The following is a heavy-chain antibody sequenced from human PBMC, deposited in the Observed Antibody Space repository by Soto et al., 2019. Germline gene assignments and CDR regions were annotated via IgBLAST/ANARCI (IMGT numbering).Heavy chain of an antibody. CDR3: ARVKYADNSGADY. CDR1: GGSIRSDDSY. D-gene: IGHD3-22*01. Sequence: QVQLQESGPGLVKPSQSLSLACIVSGGSIRSDDSYWSWFRQPPGKGLEWIGYIYYTGSTYYNPSLQSRVTISADTSQNQFSLNLNSVTAADTAVYYCARVKYADNSGADYWGQGTLVTVSS. CDR2: IYYTGST. J-gene: IGHJ4*02. V-gene: IGHV4-30-4*01.